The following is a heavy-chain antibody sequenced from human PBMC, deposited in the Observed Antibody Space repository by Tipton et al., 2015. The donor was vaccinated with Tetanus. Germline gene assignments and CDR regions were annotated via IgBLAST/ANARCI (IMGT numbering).Heavy chain of an antibody. CDR1: GFDFRSDW. Sequence: SLRLSCAASGFDFRSDWMTWVRQAPGKGLEWVANIKQDGNEKYHVDSVKGRFTIPRDNGKNLLYLEMNSLRVEDTAVYYCTKDVGIVLFDYWGQGTLVTVSS. CDR2: IKQDGNEK. J-gene: IGHJ4*02. D-gene: IGHD2-8*01. V-gene: IGHV3-7*03. CDR3: TKDVGIVLFDY.